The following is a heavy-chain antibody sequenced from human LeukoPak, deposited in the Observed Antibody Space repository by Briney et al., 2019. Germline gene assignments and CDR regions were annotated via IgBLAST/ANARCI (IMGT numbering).Heavy chain of an antibody. V-gene: IGHV1-69*13. J-gene: IGHJ4*02. CDR1: GGTFISYA. D-gene: IGHD3-22*01. CDR2: IIPIFGTA. Sequence: SVKVSCKASGGTFISYAISWVRQAPGQGLEWMGGIIPIFGTANYAQKFQGRVTITADESTSTAYMELSSLRSEDTAVYYCASAMLAGYYDSSGYYFDYWGQGTLVTVSS. CDR3: ASAMLAGYYDSSGYYFDY.